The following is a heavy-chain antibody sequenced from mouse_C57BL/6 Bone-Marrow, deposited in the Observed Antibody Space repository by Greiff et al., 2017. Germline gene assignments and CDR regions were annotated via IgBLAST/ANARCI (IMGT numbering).Heavy chain of an antibody. Sequence: EMKLQESGAELVKPGASVKLSCTASGFNIKDYYMHWVKQRTEQGLEWIGRIDPEDGETKYAPKFQGKATITADTSSNTAYLQLSRLTSEDTAVYYCARGNYYASSSYWYFDVWGTGTTVTVSS. CDR2: IDPEDGET. D-gene: IGHD1-1*01. V-gene: IGHV14-2*01. CDR1: GFNIKDYY. J-gene: IGHJ1*03. CDR3: ARGNYYASSSYWYFDV.